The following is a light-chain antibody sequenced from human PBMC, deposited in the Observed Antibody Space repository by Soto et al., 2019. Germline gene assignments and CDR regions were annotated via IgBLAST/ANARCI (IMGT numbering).Light chain of an antibody. V-gene: IGKV4-1*01. CDR2: WAS. J-gene: IGKJ5*01. CDR1: QSVLYSSNNKXY. CDR3: QQYYSTPIT. Sequence: DIVMTQSPDSLAVSLGERATINCKSXQSVLYSSNNKXYLAWYQQKPGQPPKLLIYWASTRESGVPDRFSGSGSGTDFTLTISSLQAEDVAVYYCQQYYSTPITFGQGTRLEIK.